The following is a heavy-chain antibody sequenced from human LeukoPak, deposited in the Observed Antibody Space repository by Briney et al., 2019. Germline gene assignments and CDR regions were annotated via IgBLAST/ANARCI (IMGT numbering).Heavy chain of an antibody. Sequence: GWNLILSCAASGFTCSDYSMSWIRQAPVKGLQWGSYISSSGSTIYYADSVKGRFTISRDNAKNSLYLQMNSLRAEDTAVYFCFKQKTAYEILTGYYRSQRDVWGQGTTVTVSS. CDR2: ISSSGSTI. CDR3: FKQKTAYEILTGYYRSQRDV. CDR1: GFTCSDYS. J-gene: IGHJ6*02. D-gene: IGHD3-9*01. V-gene: IGHV3-11*01.